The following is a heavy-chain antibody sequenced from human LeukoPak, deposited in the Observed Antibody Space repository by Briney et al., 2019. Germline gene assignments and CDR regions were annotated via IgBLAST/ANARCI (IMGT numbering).Heavy chain of an antibody. CDR2: TRNDGNNK. J-gene: IGHJ4*02. CDR1: GFTFTSHG. Sequence: GGSLRLSCAASGFTFTSHGMHWVRQAPGKGLEWVAFTRNDGNNKYYADSVKGRFTISRDNSKNTLYLQMNSLRAEDTAVYYCAKDLPDSYYDFWSGDYWGQGTLVTVSS. V-gene: IGHV3-30*02. CDR3: AKDLPDSYYDFWSGDY. D-gene: IGHD3-3*01.